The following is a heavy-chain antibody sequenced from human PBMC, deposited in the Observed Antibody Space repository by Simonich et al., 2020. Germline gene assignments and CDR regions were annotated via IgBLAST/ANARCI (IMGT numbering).Heavy chain of an antibody. D-gene: IGHD7-27*01. J-gene: IGHJ3*02. CDR2: IKPNRCGT. CDR3: ARGRLTGDKGAFDI. Sequence: QVQLVQSGAEVKKPGASVKVSCKASGYTFTGYYMHWVRQAPGQGLEGMRWIKPNRCGTNYAQKFQGRVTMTRETSSSTAYMELSRLRSDDTAVYYCARGRLTGDKGAFDIWGQGTMVTVSS. CDR1: GYTFTGYY. V-gene: IGHV1-2*02.